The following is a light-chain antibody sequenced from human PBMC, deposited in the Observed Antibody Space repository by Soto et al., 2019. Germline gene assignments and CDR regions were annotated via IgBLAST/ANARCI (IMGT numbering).Light chain of an antibody. J-gene: IGLJ1*01. V-gene: IGLV1-51*01. CDR2: DNT. CDR1: SSNIGKYY. CDR3: ATWDGGLTPQGV. Sequence: QSVLSQPPSVSAAPGQRVTISCSGSSSNIGKYYVSWYQQVPGTAPTLHIYDNTQRPSGIPDRFSGSKSGTSATLAITGLQTGDEADYYCATWDGGLTPQGVFGTGTKVTVL.